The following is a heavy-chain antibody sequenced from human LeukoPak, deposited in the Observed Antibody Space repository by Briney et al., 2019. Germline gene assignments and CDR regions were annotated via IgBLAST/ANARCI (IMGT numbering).Heavy chain of an antibody. CDR2: SSAYNGDT. D-gene: IGHD3-10*01. J-gene: IGHJ4*02. Sequence: ASVKVSCKASGYTFTDFGISWVRQAPGQGLEWMGWSSAYNGDTKYAQRFQGRVTMTTDTSTSTAYMELRSLRSDDTAVFYCTRDLGTYTSYGSIFFDYWGQGTLVTVSS. CDR1: GYTFTDFG. CDR3: TRDLGTYTSYGSIFFDY. V-gene: IGHV1-18*01.